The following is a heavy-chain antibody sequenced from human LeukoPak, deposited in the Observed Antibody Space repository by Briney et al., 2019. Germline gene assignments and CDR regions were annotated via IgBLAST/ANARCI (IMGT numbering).Heavy chain of an antibody. V-gene: IGHV3-11*01. CDR1: GFTFSDYY. CDR3: ARGPFWSGYYDD. Sequence: SGGSLRLSCAAPGFTFSDYYMSWIRQAPGRGLEWVSYISSTGSTIYYADSVKGRFTISRDNAKNSLYLQMNSLRAEDTAVYYCARGPFWSGYYDDWGQGTLVTVSS. J-gene: IGHJ4*02. D-gene: IGHD3-3*01. CDR2: ISSTGSTI.